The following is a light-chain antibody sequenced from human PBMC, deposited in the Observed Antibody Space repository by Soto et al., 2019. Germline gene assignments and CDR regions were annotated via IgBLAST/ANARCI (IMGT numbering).Light chain of an antibody. V-gene: IGKV3-11*01. Sequence: EIVLTQSPATLSLSPGERATLSCRASQSVSSYLAWYQQKPGQAPRLLIYDASNRATGIPARFSGSRSGTDFTLTISSLEPEGFAVYYCQQRSHWPPTFGPGTKVDIK. CDR2: DAS. J-gene: IGKJ3*01. CDR3: QQRSHWPPT. CDR1: QSVSSY.